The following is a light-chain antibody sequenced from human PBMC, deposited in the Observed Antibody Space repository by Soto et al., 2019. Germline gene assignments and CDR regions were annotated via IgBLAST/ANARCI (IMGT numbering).Light chain of an antibody. Sequence: QSLLTQPAPVSGSPGQSNTISGPWNSSEVGGYNFVSWYRQHPDKAPKLMIFEVSNRPSGVSNRFSGSKSGNTASLTISGLQAEDEADYYCSSYTSGSTPYVFGTGTKVTVL. V-gene: IGLV2-14*01. CDR3: SSYTSGSTPYV. CDR2: EVS. J-gene: IGLJ1*01. CDR1: SSEVGGYNF.